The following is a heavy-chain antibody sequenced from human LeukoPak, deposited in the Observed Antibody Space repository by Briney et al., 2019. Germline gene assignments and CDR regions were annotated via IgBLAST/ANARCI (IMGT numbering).Heavy chain of an antibody. J-gene: IGHJ4*02. CDR2: IYPRDGST. CDR3: ARDHEGFDY. CDR1: GYTFTSNY. V-gene: IGHV1-46*01. Sequence: ASVTVSCTASGYTFTSNYIHWVRQAPGQGLEWMGMIYPRDGSTSYAQKFQGRVTVTRDTSTSTVHMELSGLRSEDTAVYYCARDHEGFDYWGQGTLVTVSS.